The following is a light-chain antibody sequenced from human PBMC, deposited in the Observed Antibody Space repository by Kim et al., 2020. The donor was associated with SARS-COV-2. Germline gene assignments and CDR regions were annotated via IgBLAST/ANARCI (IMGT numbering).Light chain of an antibody. CDR3: CCSTTIRLVYV. Sequence: QSALTPPAPPPPAPKPSITISCSGTSSDIGNSNAVSWYQQRSGKAPRLIIFDVRDRPSGVSPRFSGSKSGNMASLTISGLQSEDEADYYCCCSTTIRLVYVFGSGTNVTVL. CDR1: SSDIGNSNA. V-gene: IGLV2-14*03. J-gene: IGLJ1*01. CDR2: DVR.